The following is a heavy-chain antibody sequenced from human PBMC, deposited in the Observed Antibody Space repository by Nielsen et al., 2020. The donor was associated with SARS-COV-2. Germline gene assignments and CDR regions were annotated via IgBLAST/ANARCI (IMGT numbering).Heavy chain of an antibody. J-gene: IGHJ6*03. CDR1: GFSLRRDW. Sequence: GGSLRLSCSASGFSLRRDWMSWVRQAPGKGLEWVADIKPDGLEKNYVDSVKGRFTISRDNGRNSMYLEVNSLRVEDTAVYYCARVDGVVIFHYYMDVWGEGTSVTVSS. V-gene: IGHV3-7*03. D-gene: IGHD3-16*02. CDR3: ARVDGVVIFHYYMDV. CDR2: IKPDGLEK.